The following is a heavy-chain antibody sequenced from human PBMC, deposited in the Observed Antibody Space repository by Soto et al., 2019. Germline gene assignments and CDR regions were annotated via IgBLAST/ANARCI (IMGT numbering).Heavy chain of an antibody. V-gene: IGHV3-30*18. CDR3: AKGKGMHYYYGLDV. J-gene: IGHJ6*02. CDR1: GFTFSSYG. CDR2: VPYDGSNK. Sequence: GGSLRLSCAASGFTFSSYGMHWVRQAPGKGLEWVAVVPYDGSNKYYADSVKGRFTISRDNSKNTLNLQMNSLRAEDTAVYYCAKGKGMHYYYGLDVWGQGTTVTVSS. D-gene: IGHD3-10*01.